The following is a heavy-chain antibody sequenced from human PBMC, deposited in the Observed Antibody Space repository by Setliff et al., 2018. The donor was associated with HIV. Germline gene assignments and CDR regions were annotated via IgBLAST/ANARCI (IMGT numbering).Heavy chain of an antibody. V-gene: IGHV3-7*01. CDR2: INRDGSER. Sequence: GGSLRLSCAASGFTFTGNWMTWVRQAPGKGLEWVANINRDGSERNYVDSVRGRFTISRDNAKNSLYLQMNRLRVEDTALYYCVRGGADCETDCYWGQGAKVTVSS. J-gene: IGHJ4*02. D-gene: IGHD2-21*01. CDR3: VRGGADCETDCY. CDR1: GFTFTGNW.